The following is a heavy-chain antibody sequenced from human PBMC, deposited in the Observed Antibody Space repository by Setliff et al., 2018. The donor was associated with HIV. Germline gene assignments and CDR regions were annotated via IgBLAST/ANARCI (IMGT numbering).Heavy chain of an antibody. V-gene: IGHV4-34*01. CDR2: INHSGGT. D-gene: IGHD6-19*01. Sequence: PSETLSLTCDVYGESFSEYFWSWIRQPPGKGLEWIGLINHSGGTKYNPSLKSRVTISSGTSKNQFSLKMTSVTAADTAVYYCATGITVAPDYWGQGSLVTVSS. CDR3: ATGITVAPDY. J-gene: IGHJ4*02. CDR1: GESFSEYF.